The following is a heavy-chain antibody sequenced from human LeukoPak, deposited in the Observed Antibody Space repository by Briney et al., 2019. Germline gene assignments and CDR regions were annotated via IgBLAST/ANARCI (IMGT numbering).Heavy chain of an antibody. CDR1: GGSISGYY. Sequence: SETLSLTCTVSGGSISGYYWTWIRQPAGRELEYIGRIWSGGSINYNPSFSSRLTMSVDTSKNEISLKLGSVTAADTAVYFCVRDSPAGYSHEHFYYYMDVWGKGTTVTVSS. V-gene: IGHV4-4*07. CDR3: VRDSPAGYSHEHFYYYMDV. D-gene: IGHD2-15*01. CDR2: IWSGGSI. J-gene: IGHJ6*03.